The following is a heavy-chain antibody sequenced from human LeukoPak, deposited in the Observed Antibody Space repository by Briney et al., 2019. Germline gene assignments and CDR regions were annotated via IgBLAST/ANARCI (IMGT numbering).Heavy chain of an antibody. D-gene: IGHD3-10*01. Sequence: ASVKVSCKTSGFDFSDYFIHWVRQAPGQGLEWMGWIILKSGATNYAQKFRDRVTVSRDTSTVYLDLGSLTSDDTAVYYCTRDLRSGRVTYGQDSWGQGTLVTVSS. CDR1: GFDFSDYF. CDR2: IILKSGAT. J-gene: IGHJ4*02. V-gene: IGHV1-2*02. CDR3: TRDLRSGRVTYGQDS.